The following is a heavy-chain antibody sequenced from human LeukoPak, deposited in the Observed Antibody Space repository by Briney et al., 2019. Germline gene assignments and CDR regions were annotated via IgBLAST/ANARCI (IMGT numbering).Heavy chain of an antibody. D-gene: IGHD2-21*02. CDR3: ARALCGGDCWYGMDV. CDR1: GLTFSSYS. Sequence: GGSLRLSCAASGLTFSSYSMNWVRQAPGEGLEWVSYISSISSTIYYADSVKGRFTISRDNAKNSLYLQMNSLRDEDTAVYYCARALCGGDCWYGMDVWGQGTTVTVSS. J-gene: IGHJ6*02. V-gene: IGHV3-48*02. CDR2: ISSISSTI.